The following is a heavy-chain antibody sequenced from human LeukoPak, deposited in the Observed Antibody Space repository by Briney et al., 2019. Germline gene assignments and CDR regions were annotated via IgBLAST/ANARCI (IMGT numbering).Heavy chain of an antibody. D-gene: IGHD5-24*01. CDR1: GGPISGDY. V-gene: IGHV4-59*08. CDR2: IYYSGST. J-gene: IGHJ4*02. CDR3: ARKEMATTGEIFY. Sequence: SETLSLTCTVSGGPISGDYWSWIRLPPGKRLEWIGYIYYSGSTNYNPSLKSRVTISVDTSKNQFSLKVSSVTAADTAIYYCARKEMATTGEIFYWGQGNLVTGSS.